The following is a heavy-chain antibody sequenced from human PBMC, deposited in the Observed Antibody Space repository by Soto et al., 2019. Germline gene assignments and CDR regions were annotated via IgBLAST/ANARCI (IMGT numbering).Heavy chain of an antibody. CDR1: GFSLSGYG. CDR3: ASDVDRTSHLNWFDP. CDR2: IWYDGTTK. Sequence: QVQLVESGGGVVQPGRSLRLSCEVSGFSLSGYGMHWVRQAPGKGLEWVAVIWYDGTTKNYADSVKGRFTISRDSSKNTVYLQMDSLKVEDTAVYYCASDVDRTSHLNWFDPWGQGVMVTVSS. V-gene: IGHV3-33*01. D-gene: IGHD5-12*01. J-gene: IGHJ5*02.